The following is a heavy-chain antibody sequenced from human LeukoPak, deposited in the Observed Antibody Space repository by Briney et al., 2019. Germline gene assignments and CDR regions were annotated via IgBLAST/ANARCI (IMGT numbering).Heavy chain of an antibody. CDR3: AKLIAAANPLDY. CDR1: GFTFSSYA. CDR2: ISYDGSNK. J-gene: IGHJ4*02. Sequence: GGSLRLSCAASGFTFSSYAMHWVRQAPGKGLEWVAVISYDGSNKYYADSVKGRFTISRDNSKNTLYLQMNSLRAEDTAVYYCAKLIAAANPLDYWGQGTLVTVSS. D-gene: IGHD6-13*01. V-gene: IGHV3-30-3*01.